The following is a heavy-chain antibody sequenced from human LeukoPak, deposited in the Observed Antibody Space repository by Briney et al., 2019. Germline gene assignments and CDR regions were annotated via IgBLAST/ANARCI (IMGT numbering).Heavy chain of an antibody. V-gene: IGHV3-74*01. CDR3: TRRGAYGGFGY. CDR2: INSDGSST. Sequence: PGGSLRLSCAASGFTFSSYWMHWVRQAPGKGLVWVSRINSDGSSTSYADSVKGRFTISRDNAKNTLYLQMNGLRAEDTAVYYCTRRGAYGGFGYWGQGTLVTVSS. CDR1: GFTFSSYW. D-gene: IGHD4-23*01. J-gene: IGHJ4*02.